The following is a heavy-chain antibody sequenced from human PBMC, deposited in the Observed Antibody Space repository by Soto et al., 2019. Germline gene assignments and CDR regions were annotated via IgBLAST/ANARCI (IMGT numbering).Heavy chain of an antibody. V-gene: IGHV4-31*03. Sequence: QVQLQESGPGLVKPSETLSLTCTVSGDSISGGASFWSWIRKPPGKGLEWIANVYYSGRSYYNPSLKSRLTISVDTTKNQFSLKLKSMTAADTAVYYGAKLSCTSSTCYFPGWFDPWGQGTLVTVSS. CDR1: GDSISGGASF. CDR2: VYYSGRS. CDR3: AKLSCTSSTCYFPGWFDP. J-gene: IGHJ5*02. D-gene: IGHD2-2*01.